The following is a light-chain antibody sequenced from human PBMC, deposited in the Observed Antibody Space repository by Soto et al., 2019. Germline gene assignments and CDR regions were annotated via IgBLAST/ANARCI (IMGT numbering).Light chain of an antibody. Sequence: EIVMTQSPATLSVSPGERATLSCRASQTVGSNLAWYQQKPGQAPRLLIYDASTRATGIPARFSGSGSGTDFTLTISSLQSEDFALYYCQQYNYWPRTFGQGTKLEIK. V-gene: IGKV3D-15*01. CDR1: QTVGSN. CDR2: DAS. J-gene: IGKJ2*01. CDR3: QQYNYWPRT.